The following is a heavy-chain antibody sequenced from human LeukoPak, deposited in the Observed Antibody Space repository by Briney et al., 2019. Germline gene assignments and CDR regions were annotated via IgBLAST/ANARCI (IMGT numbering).Heavy chain of an antibody. CDR2: IRYDGSNK. CDR1: GFTFGSYG. D-gene: IGHD6-6*01. CDR3: AKGKSIDPQSVYFDY. Sequence: GTSLRLSCAASGFTFGSYGMHWVRQAPGKGLEWVAFIRYDGSNKYYADSVKGRFTISRDNSKNTLYLQMNSLRAEDTAVYYCAKGKSIDPQSVYFDYWGQGTLVTVSS. J-gene: IGHJ4*02. V-gene: IGHV3-30*02.